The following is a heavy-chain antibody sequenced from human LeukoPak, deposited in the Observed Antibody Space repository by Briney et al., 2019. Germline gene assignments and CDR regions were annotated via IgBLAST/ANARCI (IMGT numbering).Heavy chain of an antibody. CDR1: GFTITSNY. Sequence: GGSLRLSCAASGFTITSNYMSWVRQAPGKGLEWVAAMYSGGNTYYADSVRGRFTISRGSSMNTLYLQMNSLRGEDTAVYYCAGAMGYNLFDYWGQGALVTVSS. CDR3: AGAMGYNLFDY. J-gene: IGHJ4*02. CDR2: MYSGGNT. V-gene: IGHV3-66*02. D-gene: IGHD5-24*01.